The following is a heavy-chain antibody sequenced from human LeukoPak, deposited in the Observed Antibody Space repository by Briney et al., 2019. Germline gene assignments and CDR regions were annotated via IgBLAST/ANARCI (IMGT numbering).Heavy chain of an antibody. D-gene: IGHD4-17*01. J-gene: IGHJ4*02. CDR1: GGSISSHY. CDR3: ARDHRTTVTTWEFDY. CDR2: IYTSGST. V-gene: IGHV4-4*07. Sequence: PSETLSLTCTVSGGSISSHYWSWIRQPTGRGLEWIGRIYTSGSTNYNPSLKSRVTMSVDTSKNQFSLKLSSVTAADTAVYYCARDHRTTVTTWEFDYWGQGTLVTVSS.